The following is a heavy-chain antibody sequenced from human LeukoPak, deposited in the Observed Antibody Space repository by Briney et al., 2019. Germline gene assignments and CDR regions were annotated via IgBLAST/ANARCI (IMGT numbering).Heavy chain of an antibody. D-gene: IGHD3-3*01. Sequence: SETLSLTCTVSGGSISSSSYYWGWIRQPPGKGLEWIGSIYYSGSTYYNPSLKSRVTISVDTSKNQFSLKLSSVTAADTAVYYCARQGVLRFLEAAFDIWGQGTMVTVSS. J-gene: IGHJ3*02. CDR2: IYYSGST. CDR1: GGSISSSSYY. V-gene: IGHV4-39*01. CDR3: ARQGVLRFLEAAFDI.